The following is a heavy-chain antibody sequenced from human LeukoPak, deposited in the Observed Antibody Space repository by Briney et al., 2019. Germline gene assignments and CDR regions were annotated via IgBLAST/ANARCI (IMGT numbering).Heavy chain of an antibody. D-gene: IGHD2-15*01. J-gene: IGHJ4*02. CDR3: ARDQMVAARNTGFDY. V-gene: IGHV3-21*01. CDR2: ISSGSSYI. Sequence: GGSLRLSCAASGFTFSRYSMNWVRQAPGKGLDWVSSISSGSSYIYYADSVKGRFTISRDNAKNSLYLQMNGLRAEDTAVYYCARDQMVAARNTGFDYWGQGTLVIVSS. CDR1: GFTFSRYS.